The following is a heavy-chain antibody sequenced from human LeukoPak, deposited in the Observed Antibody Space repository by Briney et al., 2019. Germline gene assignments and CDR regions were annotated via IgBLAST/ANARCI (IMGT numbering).Heavy chain of an antibody. CDR1: GFTVSSSY. V-gene: IGHV3-23*01. Sequence: GGSLRLSCAASGFTVSSSYMSWVRQAPGKGLEWVSGIGASGLNTYYADSVKGRLTISRDNSKNTVDLQMYSLRAEDTAVYYCAKNWDDYDSSGPIDHWGQGALVTVSS. CDR3: AKNWDDYDSSGPIDH. CDR2: IGASGLNT. J-gene: IGHJ4*02. D-gene: IGHD3-22*01.